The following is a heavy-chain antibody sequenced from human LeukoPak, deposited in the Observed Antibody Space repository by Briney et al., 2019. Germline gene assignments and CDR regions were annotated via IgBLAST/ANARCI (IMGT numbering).Heavy chain of an antibody. CDR3: ARDRGDYDILTGYYYYYYMDV. V-gene: IGHV1-2*02. D-gene: IGHD3-9*01. Sequence: ASVKVSCKASGYIFTGYYMHWVRQAPGQGLEWMGWINPNSGDTNYAQKFQGRVTMTRDTSISTAYMELSRLRSDDTAVYYCARDRGDYDILTGYYYYYYMDVWGKGTTVTISS. J-gene: IGHJ6*03. CDR2: INPNSGDT. CDR1: GYIFTGYY.